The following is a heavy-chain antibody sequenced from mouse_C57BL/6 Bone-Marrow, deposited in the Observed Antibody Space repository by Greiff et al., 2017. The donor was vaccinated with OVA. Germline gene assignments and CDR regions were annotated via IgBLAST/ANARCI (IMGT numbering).Heavy chain of an antibody. CDR1: GYTFTSYD. V-gene: IGHV1-85*01. Sequence: QVQLKESGPELVKPGASVKLSCKASGYTFTSYDINWVKQRPGQGLEWIGWIYPRDGSTKYNEKFKGKATLTVDTSSSTAYMELHILTSEDSAVYVCARSGDYYGWYFDVWGTGTTVTVSS. D-gene: IGHD1-1*01. CDR3: ARSGDYYGWYFDV. CDR2: IYPRDGST. J-gene: IGHJ1*03.